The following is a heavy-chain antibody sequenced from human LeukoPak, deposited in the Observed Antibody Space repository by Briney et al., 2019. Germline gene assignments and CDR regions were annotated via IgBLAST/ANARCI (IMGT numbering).Heavy chain of an antibody. V-gene: IGHV1-46*01. CDR3: ARDPRYCSSTSCFKGWFDP. Sequence: RASVKVSCKASGYTFTSYYMHWVRQAPGQGLEWMGIINPSGGSTSYAQKFQGRVTMTRDTSTNTVYMELSSLRSEDTAVYYCARDPRYCSSTSCFKGWFDPWGQGTLVTVSS. CDR2: INPSGGST. D-gene: IGHD2-2*01. CDR1: GYTFTSYY. J-gene: IGHJ5*02.